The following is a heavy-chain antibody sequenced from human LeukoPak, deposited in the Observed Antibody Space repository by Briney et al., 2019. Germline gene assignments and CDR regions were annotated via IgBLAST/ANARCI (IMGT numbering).Heavy chain of an antibody. CDR2: INHSGST. V-gene: IGHV4-34*01. Sequence: SETLSLTCAVYGGSFSDYYWSWIRQPPGKVLEWIGEINHSGSTNYNPSLKSRVTISVDTSKNQFSLKLSSVTAADTAVYYCARGPFLLLGYPRGWFDPWGQGTLVTVSS. CDR3: ARGPFLLLGYPRGWFDP. CDR1: GGSFSDYY. J-gene: IGHJ5*02. D-gene: IGHD3-22*01.